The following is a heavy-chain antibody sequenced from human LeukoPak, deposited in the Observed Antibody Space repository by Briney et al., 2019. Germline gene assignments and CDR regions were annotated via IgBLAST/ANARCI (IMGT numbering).Heavy chain of an antibody. CDR2: IRCNLYGGTT. D-gene: IGHD5-12*01. CDR3: TTNRGYDPTLYYFDY. V-gene: IGHV3-49*04. CDR1: GFTFDDYP. J-gene: IGHJ4*02. Sequence: SLSLSRTGSGFTFDDYPINWVRQAPGKGLEGVGFIRCNLYGGTTEYAASVKGRFTVSRDDSKRTAFLQMNSLKTEDTAVYYCTTNRGYDPTLYYFDYWGQGTLVTVSS.